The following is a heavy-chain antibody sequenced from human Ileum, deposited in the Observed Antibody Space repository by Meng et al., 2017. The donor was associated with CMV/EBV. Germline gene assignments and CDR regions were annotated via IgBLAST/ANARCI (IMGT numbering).Heavy chain of an antibody. J-gene: IGHJ4*02. V-gene: IGHV4-30-4*01. D-gene: IGHD3-16*01. CDR2: IYYTGTA. CDR1: GGSITSGDHY. Sequence: VQLEASGPGLVKPSQTLSLTCTASGGSITSGDHYWSWVRQTPEKGLEWIGYIYYTGTAYYNPSLKSRSTISIDTSKKQFSLKLTSVTAADSAMYYCARDDPSNRGGIDSWGQGTLVTVSS. CDR3: ARDDPSNRGGIDS.